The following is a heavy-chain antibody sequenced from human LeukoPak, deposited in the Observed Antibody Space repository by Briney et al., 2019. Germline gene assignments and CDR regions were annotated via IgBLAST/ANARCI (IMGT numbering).Heavy chain of an antibody. D-gene: IGHD6-13*01. CDR1: GFTFSSYG. CDR2: ISYDGSNK. J-gene: IGHJ5*02. V-gene: IGHV3-30*03. Sequence: GGSLRLSCAASGFTFSSYGMHWVRQAPGKGLEWVAVISYDGSNKYYADSVKGRFTISRDNSKNTLYLQMNSLRAEDTAVYYCARSNLAAAGPDWFDPWGQGTLVTVSS. CDR3: ARSNLAAAGPDWFDP.